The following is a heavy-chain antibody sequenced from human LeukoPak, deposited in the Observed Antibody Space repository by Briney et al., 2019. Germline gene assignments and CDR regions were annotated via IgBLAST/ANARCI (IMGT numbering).Heavy chain of an antibody. D-gene: IGHD5-12*01. Sequence: ASVKVSCKASGYTFTGYYLHWVRQPPGQGLEWLGWINPDTGGTNYAQKFQGRVTVTRDTSVSTAYMELSRLQSDDTAVYYCARDVRYSNYMDVWGKGTTVTVSS. V-gene: IGHV1-2*02. CDR1: GYTFTGYY. J-gene: IGHJ6*03. CDR2: INPDTGGT. CDR3: ARDVRYSNYMDV.